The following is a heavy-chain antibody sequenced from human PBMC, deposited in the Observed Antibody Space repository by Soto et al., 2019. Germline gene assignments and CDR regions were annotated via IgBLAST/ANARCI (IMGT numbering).Heavy chain of an antibody. Sequence: QVQLVESGGGVVQPGTSLRLSCVVSGFTLSNTGVHWVRQAPGKGLEWVSMISHDGFSQYYVDSVTGRSTISRDISKNTVYLQMHSLRPEDTSVYYCAKDWGSSGWFNWFDSWGQGTLVTVSS. CDR3: AKDWGSSGWFNWFDS. CDR2: ISHDGFSQ. J-gene: IGHJ5*01. CDR1: GFTLSNTG. V-gene: IGHV3-30*18. D-gene: IGHD6-19*01.